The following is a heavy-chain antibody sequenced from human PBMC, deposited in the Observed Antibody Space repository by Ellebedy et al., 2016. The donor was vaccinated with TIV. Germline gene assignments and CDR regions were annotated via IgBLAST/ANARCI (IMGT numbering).Heavy chain of an antibody. D-gene: IGHD4-23*01. CDR1: GGSFSGYY. Sequence: MPSETLSLTCAVYGGSFSGYYWSWIRQPPGKGLEWIGYIYYSGSTNYNPSLKSRVTISVDTSKNQFSLKLSSVTAADTAVYYCARHTATVVTNWFDPWGQGTLVTVSS. J-gene: IGHJ5*02. CDR3: ARHTATVVTNWFDP. CDR2: IYYSGST. V-gene: IGHV4-59*08.